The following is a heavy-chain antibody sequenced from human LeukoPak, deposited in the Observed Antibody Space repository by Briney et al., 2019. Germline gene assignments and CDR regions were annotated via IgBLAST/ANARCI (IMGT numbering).Heavy chain of an antibody. CDR2: ISHSSDSI. D-gene: IGHD5-12*01. CDR3: ARAMRSGYDY. V-gene: IGHV3-48*02. CDR1: GFTFSSYG. Sequence: GGSLRLSCAASGFTFSSYGMNWARQAQGKGLEWVSYISHSSDSIYYADSVKGRFTISRDNAENSLYLQMNSLRDEDTAVYYCARAMRSGYDYWGQGTLVTVSS. J-gene: IGHJ4*02.